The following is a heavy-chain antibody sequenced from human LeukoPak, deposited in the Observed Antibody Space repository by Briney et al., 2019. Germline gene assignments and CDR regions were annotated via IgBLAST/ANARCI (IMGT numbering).Heavy chain of an antibody. D-gene: IGHD6-6*01. CDR3: ARAQDGEQLDAFDY. Sequence: TGGSLRLSCAASGFTFSSYWMSWVRQAPGKGLEWVANIKQDGSEKYYVDSVKGRFTISRDNAKNSLYLQMNSLRAEDTAVYYCARAQDGEQLDAFDYWGQGTLVTVSS. V-gene: IGHV3-7*01. CDR2: IKQDGSEK. CDR1: GFTFSSYW. J-gene: IGHJ4*02.